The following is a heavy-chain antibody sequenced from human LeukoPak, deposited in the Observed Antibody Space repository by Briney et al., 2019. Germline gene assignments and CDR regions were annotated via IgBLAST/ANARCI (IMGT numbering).Heavy chain of an antibody. V-gene: IGHV3-21*04. CDR2: ITSSSTYI. Sequence: GGSLRLSCAASGFTFSSYNMNWVRQAPGKGLEWVSSITSSSTYIYYADSVKGRFTISRDSAKNSLYLQINSLRAEDTALYYCARAGLYNWNYEGTAYFDYWGQGTLVTVSS. CDR1: GFTFSSYN. CDR3: ARAGLYNWNYEGTAYFDY. D-gene: IGHD1-7*01. J-gene: IGHJ4*02.